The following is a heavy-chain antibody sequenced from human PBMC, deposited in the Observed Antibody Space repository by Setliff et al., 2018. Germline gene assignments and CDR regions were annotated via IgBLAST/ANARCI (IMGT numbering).Heavy chain of an antibody. V-gene: IGHV1-18*01. CDR2: INNYNFST. Sequence: ASVKVSCKASGYTFTNYGITWVRQAPGQGLEWMGWINNYNFSTNYAQKLQGRVTMTTDTSTSTAYMELRSLRSDDTAMYYCARDPLYRENLSRVFDFWGQGTMVTVSS. CDR3: ARDPLYRENLSRVFDF. D-gene: IGHD3-16*02. J-gene: IGHJ3*01. CDR1: GYTFTNYG.